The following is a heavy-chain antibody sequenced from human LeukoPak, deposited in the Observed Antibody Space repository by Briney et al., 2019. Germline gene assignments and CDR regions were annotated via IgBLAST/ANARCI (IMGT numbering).Heavy chain of an antibody. Sequence: GGSLRLSCAASGFTFSSYSMNWVRQAPGKGLEWVSSISSSSSYIYYADSVKGRFTISRDNAKNSLYLQTNSLRAEDTAVYYCASPAFRYCSGGSCYENWGQGTLVTVSS. D-gene: IGHD2-15*01. CDR2: ISSSSSYI. J-gene: IGHJ4*02. V-gene: IGHV3-21*01. CDR1: GFTFSSYS. CDR3: ASPAFRYCSGGSCYEN.